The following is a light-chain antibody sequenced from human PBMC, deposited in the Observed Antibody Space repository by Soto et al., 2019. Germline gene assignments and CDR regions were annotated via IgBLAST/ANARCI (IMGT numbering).Light chain of an antibody. CDR3: QQYNRLIT. CDR2: DAT. V-gene: IGKV1-5*01. CDR1: QTIDSW. Sequence: DIQMTKYPSKLSASVGDRVTITFRASQTIDSWVAWYQQKPGKAPKLLVYDATSLESGVSPRFSGSGYGSDFTLSINNLQPDDFATYYCQQYNRLITFGQGRRLE. J-gene: IGKJ5*01.